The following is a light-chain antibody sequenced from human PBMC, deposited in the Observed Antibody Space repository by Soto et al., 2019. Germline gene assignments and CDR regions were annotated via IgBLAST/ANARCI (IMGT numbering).Light chain of an antibody. V-gene: IGKV1-8*01. Sequence: AIRMTQSPSSFSASTGDRVTITCRASQGISSYLAWYQQKPGNAPTLLIYAASTLQSGVPSRFSGSGSGADFTLTISCLQSEDFATYYCQQYYSYPSTFGQGTRLEIK. CDR1: QGISSY. CDR3: QQYYSYPST. CDR2: AAS. J-gene: IGKJ5*01.